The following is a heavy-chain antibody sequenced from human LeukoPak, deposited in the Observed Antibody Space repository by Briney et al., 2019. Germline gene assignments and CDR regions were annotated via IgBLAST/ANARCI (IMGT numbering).Heavy chain of an antibody. CDR1: GYTFTSYA. V-gene: IGHV1-3*01. CDR2: INAGNGNT. CDR3: ARGGDPIRGGPNWFDP. J-gene: IGHJ5*02. D-gene: IGHD3-10*01. Sequence: GASVKVSCKASGYTFTSYAMHWVRQAPGQRLEWMGWINAGNGNTKYSQKFQGRVTITRDTSASTAYMELSSLRSEDTAVYYCARGGDPIRGGPNWFDPWGQGTLVTVSS.